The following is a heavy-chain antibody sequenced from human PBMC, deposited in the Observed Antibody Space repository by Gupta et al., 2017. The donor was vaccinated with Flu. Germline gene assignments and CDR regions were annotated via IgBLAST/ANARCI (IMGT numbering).Heavy chain of an antibody. J-gene: IGHJ4*02. CDR1: GFTFGSYG. Sequence: QVQLVESGGGVVQPGRALRLSWAASGFTFGSYGMQWVRQAPGKGREWVAGIRYDGNNKYYADSVKGRFTITRDNSKNTLYLQMNSLRAEYTAVYYCARDLNVPLYYFEYWGQGTLVAVSS. V-gene: IGHV3-33*01. CDR3: ARDLNVPLYYFEY. CDR2: IRYDGNNK. D-gene: IGHD6-6*01.